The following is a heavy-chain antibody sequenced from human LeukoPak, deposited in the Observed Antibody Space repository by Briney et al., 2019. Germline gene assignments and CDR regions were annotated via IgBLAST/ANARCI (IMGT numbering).Heavy chain of an antibody. V-gene: IGHV4-38-2*02. J-gene: IGHJ4*02. Sequence: PSETLSLTCTVSGYSISSGYYWGWIRQPPGKGLEWIGSIYHSGSTYYNPSLKSRVTISVDTSKNQFSLKLSSVTAADTAVYYCARDAGATEFDYWGQGTLVTVSS. D-gene: IGHD1-26*01. CDR1: GYSISSGYY. CDR3: ARDAGATEFDY. CDR2: IYHSGST.